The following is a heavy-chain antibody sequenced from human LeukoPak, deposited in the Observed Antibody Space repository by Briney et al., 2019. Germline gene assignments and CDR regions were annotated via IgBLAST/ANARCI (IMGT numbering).Heavy chain of an antibody. CDR2: IYYSGST. D-gene: IGHD3-3*01. V-gene: IGHV4-59*11. CDR1: GGSISSHY. J-gene: IGHJ6*03. Sequence: PSETLSLTCTVSGGSISSHYWSWIRQPPGKGLEWIGYIYYSGSTNYNPSLKSRVTISVDTSKNQFSLELSSVTAADTAVYYCARVRTVSDYDFWSGYYNAYYYMDVWGKGTTVTVSS. CDR3: ARVRTVSDYDFWSGYYNAYYYMDV.